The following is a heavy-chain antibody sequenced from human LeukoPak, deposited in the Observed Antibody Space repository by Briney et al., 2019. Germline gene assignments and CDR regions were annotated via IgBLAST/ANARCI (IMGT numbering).Heavy chain of an antibody. J-gene: IGHJ4*02. CDR1: GFTSDDYA. Sequence: GGSLRLSCAASGFTSDDYAMHWVRQAPGKGLEWVSGISWNSGSIGYADSVKGRFTISRDNAKNSLYLQMNSLRAEDTALYYCAKLPATTFHYWGQGTLVTVSS. D-gene: IGHD1-7*01. V-gene: IGHV3-9*02. CDR3: AKLPATTFHY. CDR2: ISWNSGSI.